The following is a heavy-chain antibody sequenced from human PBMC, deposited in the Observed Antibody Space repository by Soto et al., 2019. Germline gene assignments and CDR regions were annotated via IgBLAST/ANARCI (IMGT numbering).Heavy chain of an antibody. D-gene: IGHD2-15*01. J-gene: IGHJ5*01. CDR2: IYQTGNT. Sequence: QVQLQESGPGLVKPSETLSLTCAVSGVSLTTNNWWTWVRQAPGKGLEWVGEIYQTGNTNYNPSLNSRVIASLDKSKNQFCLQLTSVTAADTAIYYCARGGYWSGGSCSGWFDSWGQGTLVTVSS. V-gene: IGHV4-4*02. CDR1: GVSLTTNNW. CDR3: ARGGYWSGGSCSGWFDS.